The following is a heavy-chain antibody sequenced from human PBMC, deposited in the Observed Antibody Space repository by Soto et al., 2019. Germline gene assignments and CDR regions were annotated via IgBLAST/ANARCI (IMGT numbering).Heavy chain of an antibody. D-gene: IGHD1-26*01. CDR3: ARLIIVGATPYHFDY. V-gene: IGHV4-39*01. Sequence: QLQLQESGPRLMKPSETLSLTCDVSGGSTTISSYYCAWIRQPPGKGLEWIGSMYYSGSTYYNPSLKSRVTMCVDTSKIPVSLRLSPVTAADTAFYYCARLIIVGATPYHFDYWGQGILVTVSS. J-gene: IGHJ4*02. CDR1: GGSTTISSYY. CDR2: MYYSGST.